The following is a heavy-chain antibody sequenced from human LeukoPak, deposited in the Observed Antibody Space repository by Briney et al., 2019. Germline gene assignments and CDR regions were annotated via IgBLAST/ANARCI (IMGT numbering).Heavy chain of an antibody. V-gene: IGHV3-9*01. Sequence: PGGSPRLSCAASGFTFSSYGMHWVRQAPGKGLEWVSGISWNSGSIGYADSVKGRFTISRDNAKNSLYLQMNSLRAEDTALYYCAKDSDFTKWGLGFDPWGQGTLVTVSS. J-gene: IGHJ5*02. CDR1: GFTFSSYG. CDR2: ISWNSGSI. D-gene: IGHD7-27*01. CDR3: AKDSDFTKWGLGFDP.